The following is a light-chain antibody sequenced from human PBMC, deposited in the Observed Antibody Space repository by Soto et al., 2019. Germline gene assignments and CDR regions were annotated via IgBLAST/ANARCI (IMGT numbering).Light chain of an antibody. V-gene: IGKV4-1*01. CDR1: QSVLYSSNNKNY. Sequence: DIVLTQSPDSLAVSLGERATINCKSSQSVLYSSNNKNYLAWYQQKPGQPPKLLIYWASTRESGVPDRFSGSGSGTDFTLTISSLQAEDVAVYYCQQYYDAAQNVGQGTKVEIK. CDR3: QQYYDAAQN. CDR2: WAS. J-gene: IGKJ1*01.